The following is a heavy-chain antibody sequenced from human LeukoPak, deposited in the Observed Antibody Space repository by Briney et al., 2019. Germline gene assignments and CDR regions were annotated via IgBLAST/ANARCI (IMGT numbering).Heavy chain of an antibody. CDR3: AKPQGGSSGWYDNWFDP. J-gene: IGHJ5*02. CDR2: ISYDGSNK. Sequence: PGGSLRLSCAASGFTFSSYGMHRVRQAPGKGLEWVAVISYDGSNKYYADSVKGRFTISRDNSKNTLYLQMNSLRAEDTAVYYCAKPQGGSSGWYDNWFDPWGQGTLVTVSS. CDR1: GFTFSSYG. D-gene: IGHD6-19*01. V-gene: IGHV3-30*18.